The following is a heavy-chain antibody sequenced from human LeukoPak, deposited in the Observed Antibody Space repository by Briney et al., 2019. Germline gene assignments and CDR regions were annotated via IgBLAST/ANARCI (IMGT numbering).Heavy chain of an antibody. D-gene: IGHD6-19*01. CDR1: GYTFTNFW. CDR3: AGPARPAITVAAYDY. J-gene: IGHJ4*02. CDR2: IFPGDSDT. V-gene: IGHV5-51*01. Sequence: NLGESLKISCKGSGYTFTNFWIGWVRQMPGEGLEWMGIIFPGDSDTRYSPSFQGQVTISVDKSIGTAYLQWNRLKASDTAMYYCAGPARPAITVAAYDYWGQGTLVTVSS.